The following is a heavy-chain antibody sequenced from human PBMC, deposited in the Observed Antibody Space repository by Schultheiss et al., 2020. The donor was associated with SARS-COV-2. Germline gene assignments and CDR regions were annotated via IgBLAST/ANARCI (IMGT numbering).Heavy chain of an antibody. CDR3: AKDVYGDYGGSPDY. CDR2: ISYDGSNK. CDR1: GFTFSSYA. Sequence: GGSLRLSCAASGFTFSSYAMHWVRQAPGKGLEWVAVISYDGSNKYYADSVKGRFTISRDNSKNTLYLQMNSLRAEDTAVYYCAKDVYGDYGGSPDYWGQGTLVTVSS. V-gene: IGHV3-30*04. J-gene: IGHJ4*02. D-gene: IGHD4-17*01.